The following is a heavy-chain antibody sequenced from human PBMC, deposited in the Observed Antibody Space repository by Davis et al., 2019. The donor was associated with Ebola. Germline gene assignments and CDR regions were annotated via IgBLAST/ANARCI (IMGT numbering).Heavy chain of an antibody. CDR3: TRGSSWTDY. Sequence: GESLKISCAASGFTFSSYAMSWVRQAPGKGLEWVSAISGSGGSTYYADSVKGRFTTSRDNAKNTLYLQMNSLRAEDTAVYYCTRGSSWTDYWGQGTLVTVSS. CDR1: GFTFSSYA. V-gene: IGHV3-23*01. CDR2: ISGSGGST. D-gene: IGHD6-13*01. J-gene: IGHJ4*02.